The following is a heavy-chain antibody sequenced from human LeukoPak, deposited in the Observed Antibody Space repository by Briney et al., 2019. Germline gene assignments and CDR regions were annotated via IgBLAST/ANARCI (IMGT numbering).Heavy chain of an antibody. CDR2: INPSGGST. J-gene: IGHJ3*02. D-gene: IGHD2-2*02. Sequence: ASVKVSCKASGYTFTGYYIHWVRQAPGQGLEWMGWINPSGGSTSYAQKFQGRVTMTRDTSTSTVYMELSSLRSEDTAVYYCARVSRDCSSTSCYSDAFDIWGQGTMVTVSS. CDR1: GYTFTGYY. CDR3: ARVSRDCSSTSCYSDAFDI. V-gene: IGHV1-46*01.